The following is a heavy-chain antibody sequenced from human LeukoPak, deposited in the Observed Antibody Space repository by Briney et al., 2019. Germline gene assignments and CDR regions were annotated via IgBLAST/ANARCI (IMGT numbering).Heavy chain of an antibody. V-gene: IGHV4-34*01. Sequence: PSETLSLTCAVYGGSFSGYYWSWIRQPPGKGLEWIGEINHSGSTNYNPSLKSRVTISVDTSKNQFSLKLSSVTAADTAVYYCARGPLNWGSEWYFDLWGRGTLVTVSS. CDR2: INHSGST. CDR1: GGSFSGYY. D-gene: IGHD7-27*01. CDR3: ARGPLNWGSEWYFDL. J-gene: IGHJ2*01.